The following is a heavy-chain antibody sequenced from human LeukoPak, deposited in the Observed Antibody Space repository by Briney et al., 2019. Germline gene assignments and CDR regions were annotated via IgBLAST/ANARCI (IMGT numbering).Heavy chain of an antibody. J-gene: IGHJ4*02. CDR3: AKDHTGSY. CDR2: ISGSGGSK. Sequence: HSGGSLRLSCAASGLTFTTSGMSWVRQAPGKGLEWVSAISGSGGSKYYVDSVKGRFTISRDNSKNTLYLQMNSLRAEDTAVYYCAKDHTGSYLGQGTLVTVSS. CDR1: GLTFTTSG. V-gene: IGHV3-23*01. D-gene: IGHD1-26*01.